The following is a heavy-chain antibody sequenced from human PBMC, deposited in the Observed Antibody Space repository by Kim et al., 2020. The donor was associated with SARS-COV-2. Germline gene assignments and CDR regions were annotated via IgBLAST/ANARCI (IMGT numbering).Heavy chain of an antibody. D-gene: IGHD4-17*01. CDR1: GFTFRSHE. CDR2: INAEGNIR. Sequence: GGSLRLSCAASGFTFRSHEMNWVRQAPGKGLEWISYINAEGNIRYYADSLKGRVTVSRDNAKNSLYLQINSLRAEDTAVYFCARETTVTPDAFDIWGLGTLVTVSS. V-gene: IGHV3-48*03. CDR3: ARETTVTPDAFDI. J-gene: IGHJ3*02.